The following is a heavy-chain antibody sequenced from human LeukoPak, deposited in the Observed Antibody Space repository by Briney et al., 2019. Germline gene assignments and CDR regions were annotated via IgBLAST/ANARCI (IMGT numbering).Heavy chain of an antibody. Sequence: ASVKVSCKASGYTSTSYDINWVRQATGQGLEWMGWMNPNSGNTGYAQKFQGRVTITRNTSISTAYMELSSLRSEDTAVYYCARVYTMVRGGYYMDVWGKGTTVTVSS. J-gene: IGHJ6*03. CDR3: ARVYTMVRGGYYMDV. V-gene: IGHV1-8*03. CDR1: GYTSTSYD. D-gene: IGHD3-10*01. CDR2: MNPNSGNT.